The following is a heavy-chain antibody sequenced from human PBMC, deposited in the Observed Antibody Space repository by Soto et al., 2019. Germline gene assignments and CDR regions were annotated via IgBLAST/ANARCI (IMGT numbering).Heavy chain of an antibody. D-gene: IGHD3-9*01. CDR2: ISGSGGST. CDR3: AKDPTYYDILTGYFDY. V-gene: IGHV3-23*01. CDR1: GFTFSSYA. Sequence: GGSLRLSCAASGFTFSSYAMSWVRQAPGKGLEWVSAISGSGGSTYYADSVKGRFTISRDNSKNTLYLQMNSLRAEDTAVYYCAKDPTYYDILTGYFDYWGQGTLVTVSS. J-gene: IGHJ4*02.